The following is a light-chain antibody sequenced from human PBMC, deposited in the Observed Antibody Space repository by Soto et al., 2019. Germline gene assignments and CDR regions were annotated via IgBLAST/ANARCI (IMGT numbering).Light chain of an antibody. CDR3: QHYNSYSEA. V-gene: IGKV1-5*01. Sequence: DIQMTQSPSSLSATVGDRVTITCRASQTIGKYLNWYQQQPGKVPKLLIYDASYLQSGVPSRFSGSESGTEFTLTISSLQPDDFATYYCQHYNSYSEAFGQGTKVDIK. J-gene: IGKJ1*01. CDR2: DAS. CDR1: QTIGKY.